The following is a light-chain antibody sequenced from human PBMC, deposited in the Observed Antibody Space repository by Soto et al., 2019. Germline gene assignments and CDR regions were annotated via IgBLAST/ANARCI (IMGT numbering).Light chain of an antibody. V-gene: IGKV1-39*01. CDR2: AAS. J-gene: IGKJ1*01. CDR3: HQTFSTRSWT. CDR1: QCISND. Sequence: IPMTQSPSSLSSSVGYRVTITFRSSQCISNDLGWYQQKPGKAPKLLIYAASSLQSGVPSRFSGSGSGTDFTLTISTLQPEDFATYYCHQTFSTRSWTFGQGTKVDIK.